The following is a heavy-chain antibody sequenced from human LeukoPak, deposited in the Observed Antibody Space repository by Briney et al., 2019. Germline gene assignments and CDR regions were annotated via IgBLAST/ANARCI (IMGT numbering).Heavy chain of an antibody. Sequence: GASVKVSCKASGYTFTGYYMHWVRQAPGQGPEWMGWINPNSGGTNYAQKFQGRVTMTRDTSISTAYMELSRLRSDDTAVYYCARDNGSGSYLFDYWGQGTLVTVSS. J-gene: IGHJ4*02. CDR3: ARDNGSGSYLFDY. CDR2: INPNSGGT. CDR1: GYTFTGYY. V-gene: IGHV1-2*02. D-gene: IGHD3-10*01.